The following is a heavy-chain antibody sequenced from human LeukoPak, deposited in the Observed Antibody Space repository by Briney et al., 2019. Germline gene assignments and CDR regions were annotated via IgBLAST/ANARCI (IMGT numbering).Heavy chain of an antibody. V-gene: IGHV4-39*01. J-gene: IGHJ4*02. Sequence: SETLSLTCTVSGGSISSSSYYWGWIRQPPGKGLEWIGSIYYSGSTYYNPSLKSRVTISVDTSKNQLSLKLSSVTAADTAVYYCARSPYYYDSSGYYYSDYWGQGTLVTVSS. CDR2: IYYSGST. CDR1: GGSISSSSYY. D-gene: IGHD3-22*01. CDR3: ARSPYYYDSSGYYYSDY.